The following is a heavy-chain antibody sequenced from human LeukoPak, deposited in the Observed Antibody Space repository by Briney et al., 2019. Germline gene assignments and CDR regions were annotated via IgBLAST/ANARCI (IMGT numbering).Heavy chain of an antibody. CDR1: GGSITTHY. CDR3: ARDLSGDYGTFDI. CDR2: VYNTGST. D-gene: IGHD4-17*01. V-gene: IGHV4-4*07. J-gene: IGHJ3*02. Sequence: SETLSLTCTVSGGSITTHYWSWIRQPAGREVEWIGRVYNTGSTKYNPSLESRVTMSVDTSSNRFSLRLRSVTAADTAVYYCARDLSGDYGTFDIWGQGAIVTVSS.